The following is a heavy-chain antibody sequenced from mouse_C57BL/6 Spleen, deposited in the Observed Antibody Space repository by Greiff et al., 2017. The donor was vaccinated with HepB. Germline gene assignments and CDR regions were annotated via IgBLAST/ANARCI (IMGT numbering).Heavy chain of an antibody. CDR1: GYTFTEYT. CDR2: FYPGSGSI. D-gene: IGHD3-2*02. V-gene: IGHV1-62-2*01. J-gene: IGHJ1*03. Sequence: QVQLQQSGAELVKPGASVKLSCKASGYTFTEYTIHWVKQRSGQGLEWIGWFYPGSGSIKYNEKFKDKATLTADKSSSTVYMELSRLTSEDSAVYFCARHEGRQLRLLYWYFDVWGTGTTVTVSS. CDR3: ARHEGRQLRLLYWYFDV.